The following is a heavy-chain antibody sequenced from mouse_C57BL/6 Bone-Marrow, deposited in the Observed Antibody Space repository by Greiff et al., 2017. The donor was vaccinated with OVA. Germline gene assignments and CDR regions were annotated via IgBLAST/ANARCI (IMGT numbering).Heavy chain of an antibody. D-gene: IGHD1-1*01. CDR3: TPYYYGSSFAY. V-gene: IGHV5-9-1*02. CDR2: ISSGGDYI. J-gene: IGHJ3*01. Sequence: VQLKESGEGLVKPGGSLKLSCAASGFTFSSYAMSWVRQTPEKRLEWVAYISSGGDYIYYADTVKGRFTISRDNARNTLYLQMSSLKSEDTAMYYCTPYYYGSSFAYWGQGTLVTVSA. CDR1: GFTFSSYA.